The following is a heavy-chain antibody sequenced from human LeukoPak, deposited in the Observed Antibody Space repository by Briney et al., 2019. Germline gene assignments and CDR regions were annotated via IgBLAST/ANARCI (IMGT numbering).Heavy chain of an antibody. Sequence: SETLSLTCAVDGGSFSRYLWSWIRQPPGKGLEWSGEINHSGSTNYNPSLKSRVTISVDTSKNQFSLKLSSVTAADTAVYYCAREVILGYYYMDVWGKGTTVTVSS. J-gene: IGHJ6*03. CDR1: GGSFSRYL. CDR2: INHSGST. V-gene: IGHV4-34*01. D-gene: IGHD3-10*01. CDR3: AREVILGYYYMDV.